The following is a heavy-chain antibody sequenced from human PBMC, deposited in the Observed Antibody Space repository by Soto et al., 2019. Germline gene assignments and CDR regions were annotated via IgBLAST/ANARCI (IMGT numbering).Heavy chain of an antibody. V-gene: IGHV3-30*18. J-gene: IGHJ4*02. Sequence: QVQLVESGGGVVQPGWSLTLSCAASGFTFSSYGIQLVRQAPGKGLEWVAVISYDGSLIYYADSVQRRFTNSRDNSKNTLYLQMNSLRVEDTAVYYCAKEHTLHNSGWVFDFWGQGALVTVSP. CDR2: ISYDGSLI. CDR3: AKEHTLHNSGWVFDF. D-gene: IGHD6-19*01. CDR1: GFTFSSYG.